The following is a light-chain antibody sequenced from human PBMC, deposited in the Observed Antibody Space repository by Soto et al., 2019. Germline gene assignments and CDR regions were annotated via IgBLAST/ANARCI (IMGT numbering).Light chain of an antibody. J-gene: IGLJ3*02. CDR3: QSYASSLSGWV. CDR1: SSNIGAAYD. CDR2: GNN. V-gene: IGLV1-40*01. Sequence: QSVLTQPPSVSGAPGQKVTISCTRSSSNIGAAYDVHWYQHLPGTAPKLLIYGNNNRPSGVPDRFSGSKSGTSASLAITGLQAEDEADYYCQSYASSLSGWVVGGGTKLTVL.